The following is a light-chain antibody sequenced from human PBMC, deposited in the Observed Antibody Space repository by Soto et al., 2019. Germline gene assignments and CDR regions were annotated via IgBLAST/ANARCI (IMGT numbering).Light chain of an antibody. CDR3: QQRSNWHLT. CDR2: DAS. V-gene: IGKV3-11*01. Sequence: EIVLTQSPATLSLSPGDRATLSCRASQSVSSYLAWYQQKPGQAPRLLIYDASNRATGIPARFSGSGSGTDFTLTISSLEPEDFAVYYCQQRSNWHLTFGQGTKLEIK. J-gene: IGKJ2*01. CDR1: QSVSSY.